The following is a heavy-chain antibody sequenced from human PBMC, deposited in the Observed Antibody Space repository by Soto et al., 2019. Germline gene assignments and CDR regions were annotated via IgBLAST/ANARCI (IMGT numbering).Heavy chain of an antibody. V-gene: IGHV3-53*01. CDR2: LYTEGTT. D-gene: IGHD1-1*01. CDR3: AKDPHTTGTLYYGMDV. CDR1: GLTVSHNY. J-gene: IGHJ6*02. Sequence: SLRLSCVASGLTVSHNYMAWVRQAPEMGLEWVSILYTEGTTYYADSVKGRFTISRDSSKNTLFLQMDSLRAEDTAVYYCAKDPHTTGTLYYGMDVWGQGTTVTVSS.